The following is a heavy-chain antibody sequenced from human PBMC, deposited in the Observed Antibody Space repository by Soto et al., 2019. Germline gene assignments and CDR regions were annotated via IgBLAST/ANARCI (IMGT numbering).Heavy chain of an antibody. Sequence: PGGSLRLSCAASGFNFSDYYMSWIRQAPGKGLEWVSYISSSGSTIYYADSVKGRFTISRDNAKNSLYLQMNSPRAEDTAVYYCARDQDIVLVPAAISRILYHPARHYYGMDVWGQGTTVTVSS. D-gene: IGHD2-2*01. J-gene: IGHJ6*02. CDR1: GFNFSDYY. V-gene: IGHV3-11*01. CDR2: ISSSGSTI. CDR3: ARDQDIVLVPAAISRILYHPARHYYGMDV.